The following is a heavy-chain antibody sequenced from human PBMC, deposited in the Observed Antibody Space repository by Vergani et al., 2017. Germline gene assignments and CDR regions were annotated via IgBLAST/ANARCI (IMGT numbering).Heavy chain of an antibody. CDR1: GGTFSSYS. V-gene: IGHV1-69*02. D-gene: IGHD6-19*01. CDR2: IIPILNIT. CDR3: ARTVAGLGEWFDP. J-gene: IGHJ5*02. Sequence: QVQLVQSGAEVKKPGSSIKVSCKASGGTFSSYSITWVRQAPGQGLEWMGRIIPILNITFYAQKFQGRVAISADKSTSTAYMELSSLISEDTAVYYCARTVAGLGEWFDPWGQGTLFTVSS.